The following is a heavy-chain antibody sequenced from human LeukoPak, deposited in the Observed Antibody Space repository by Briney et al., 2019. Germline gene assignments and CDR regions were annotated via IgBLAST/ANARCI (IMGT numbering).Heavy chain of an antibody. Sequence: PGGSLRLSCAASGFTFSSYGMHWVRQAPGKGLEWVAVIWYDGSNKYYADSVKGRFTISRDNSKNTLYPQMNSLRAEDTAVYYCARELDAFDIWGPGTIVTVSS. CDR1: GFTFSSYG. CDR2: IWYDGSNK. J-gene: IGHJ3*02. V-gene: IGHV3-33*01. CDR3: ARELDAFDI.